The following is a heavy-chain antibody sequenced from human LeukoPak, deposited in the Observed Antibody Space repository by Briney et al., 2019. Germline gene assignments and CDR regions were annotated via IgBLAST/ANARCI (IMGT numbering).Heavy chain of an antibody. Sequence: GASVKVSCKASGYTFTSYGISWVRQAPGQGLEWMGWISAYNGNTNYAQKLQGRVTMTTDTSTSTAYMELRSLRSDDTAVYYCARVLWWDSSGYYRDFDYWGQGTLVTVSS. V-gene: IGHV1-18*01. CDR3: ARVLWWDSSGYYRDFDY. D-gene: IGHD3-22*01. CDR2: ISAYNGNT. J-gene: IGHJ4*02. CDR1: GYTFTSYG.